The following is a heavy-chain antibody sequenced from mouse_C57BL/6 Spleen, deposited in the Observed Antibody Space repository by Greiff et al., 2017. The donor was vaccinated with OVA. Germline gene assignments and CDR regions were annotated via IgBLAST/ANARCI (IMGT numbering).Heavy chain of an antibody. CDR2: IDPSDSYT. CDR1: GYTFTSYW. J-gene: IGHJ1*03. Sequence: QVQLQQSGAELVMPGASVKLSCKASGYTFTSYWMHWVKQRPGQGLEWIGEIDPSDSYTNYNQKFKGKSTLTVDKSSSTAYMQLSSLTSEDSAVYYCARRWITTVVATGYFDVWGTGTTVTVSS. D-gene: IGHD1-1*01. V-gene: IGHV1-69*01. CDR3: ARRWITTVVATGYFDV.